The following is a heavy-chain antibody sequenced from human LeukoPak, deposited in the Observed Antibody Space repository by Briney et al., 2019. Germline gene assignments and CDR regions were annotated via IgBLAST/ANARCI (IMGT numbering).Heavy chain of an antibody. J-gene: IGHJ4*02. CDR2: IYHSGST. CDR1: GGSISSTNW. Sequence: PSGTLSLACAVSGGSISSTNWWSWVRQPPGKGLEWIGEIYHSGSTNYNPSLKSRVTISVDKSKNQFSLKLSSVTAADTAVYYCASGYSSGFFSFDYWGQGTLVTVSS. V-gene: IGHV4-4*02. D-gene: IGHD6-19*01. CDR3: ASGYSSGFFSFDY.